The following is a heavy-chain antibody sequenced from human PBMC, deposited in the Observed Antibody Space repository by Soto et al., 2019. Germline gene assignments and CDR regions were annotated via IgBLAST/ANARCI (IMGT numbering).Heavy chain of an antibody. CDR1: GFTFSGSA. CDR3: TRLVVTASLGYYYGMDV. J-gene: IGHJ6*02. Sequence: PGGSLRLSCAASGFTFSGSAMHWVRQASGKGLEWVGRIRSKANSYATAYAASVKGRFTISRDESKNTAYLQMNSLKTEDTAVYYCTRLVVTASLGYYYGMDVWGQGTTVTVSS. V-gene: IGHV3-73*01. CDR2: IRSKANSYAT. D-gene: IGHD2-21*02.